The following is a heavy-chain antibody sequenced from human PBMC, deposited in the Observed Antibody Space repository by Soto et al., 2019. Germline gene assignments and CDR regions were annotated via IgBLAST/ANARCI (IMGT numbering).Heavy chain of an antibody. CDR1: GGSINYSY. J-gene: IGHJ6*02. V-gene: IGHV4-59*01. D-gene: IGHD4-17*01. CDR2: ISYTGSA. CDR3: ARVNYGDYYYGMDV. Sequence: TSETLSLTCTGSGGSINYSYWTWIRQPPGKGLEWIGYISYTGSANYNASLKSRLTISVDTSKNQFSLKLSSVTAADTALYYCARVNYGDYYYGMDVWGQGTTVTVSS.